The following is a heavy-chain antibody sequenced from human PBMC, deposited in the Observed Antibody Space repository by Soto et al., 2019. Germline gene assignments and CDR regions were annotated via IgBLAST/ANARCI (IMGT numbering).Heavy chain of an antibody. V-gene: IGHV1-8*01. Sequence: ASVKVSCKASGFTFITYDFSWVRQAAGQGLEWMGWMNPNNGNAGFAQKFRGRINMTRNTSISTAYLELSSLRSDDSAVYFCARRKERSGPYYLNRWGKGTQVTFSS. J-gene: IGHJ4*02. CDR1: GFTFITYD. CDR3: ARRKERSGPYYLNR. CDR2: MNPNNGNA. D-gene: IGHD6-25*01.